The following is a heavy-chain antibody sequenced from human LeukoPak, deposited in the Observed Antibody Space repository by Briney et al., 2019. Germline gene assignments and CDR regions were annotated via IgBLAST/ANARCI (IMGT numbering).Heavy chain of an antibody. D-gene: IGHD3-22*01. CDR1: AFTFSIYS. J-gene: IGHJ6*02. CDR3: ARTFISYYYDSSGYKLGYGMDV. V-gene: IGHV3-48*01. Sequence: GGSLRLSCAASAFTFSIYSMNWVRQAPGKGLEWVSYISSSSSSIYYADSVKGRFTISRDNAKNSLYLQMNSLRAEDTAVYYCARTFISYYYDSSGYKLGYGMDVWGQGTTVTVSS. CDR2: ISSSSSSI.